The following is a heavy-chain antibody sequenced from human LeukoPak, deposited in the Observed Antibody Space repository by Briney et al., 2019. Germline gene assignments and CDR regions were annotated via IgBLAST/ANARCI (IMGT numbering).Heavy chain of an antibody. Sequence: GGSLRPSCAASGFTFSNYGMNWVRQAPGKGLEWVSYISSSSTIIYYAYSVKGRFTISRDNAKSSLYLQMNSLRAEDTAVYYCARVGSPIAAAGTVYWGQGTLVTVSS. CDR3: ARVGSPIAAAGTVY. CDR2: ISSSSTII. V-gene: IGHV3-48*01. CDR1: GFTFSNYG. J-gene: IGHJ4*02. D-gene: IGHD6-13*01.